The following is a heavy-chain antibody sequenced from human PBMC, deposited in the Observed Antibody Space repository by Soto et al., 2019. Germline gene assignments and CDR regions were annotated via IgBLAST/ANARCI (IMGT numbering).Heavy chain of an antibody. CDR1: SYAFTSYG. CDR2: ISVYNGNT. CDR3: AEKPPGYFDY. J-gene: IGHJ4*02. D-gene: IGHD2-15*01. Sequence: ALLKVYFKPASYAFTSYGISWVRQAPGQGLECMGWISVYNGNTHYAQKFQGRVTMTADTSTSTAYMELRSLRSDDTAVYYCAEKPPGYFDYWGQGTFVTVSS. V-gene: IGHV1-18*04.